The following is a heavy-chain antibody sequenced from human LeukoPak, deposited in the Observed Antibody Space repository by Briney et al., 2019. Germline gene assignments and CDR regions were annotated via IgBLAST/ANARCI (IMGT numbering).Heavy chain of an antibody. Sequence: GGSLRLSCAASGFTFSSYAMHWVRQAPGKGLEWVAVISYDGSNKYYADSVKGRFTISRDNSKNTLYLQMNSLRAEDTAVYYGARLMGYIAAAIDYWGQGTLVTVSS. V-gene: IGHV3-30*04. CDR1: GFTFSSYA. J-gene: IGHJ4*02. CDR2: ISYDGSNK. D-gene: IGHD6-13*01. CDR3: ARLMGYIAAAIDY.